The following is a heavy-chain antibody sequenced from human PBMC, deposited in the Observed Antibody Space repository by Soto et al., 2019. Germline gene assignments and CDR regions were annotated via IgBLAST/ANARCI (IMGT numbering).Heavy chain of an antibody. CDR3: ARGVMELMVYARISRYPYFDY. CDR2: ISSSSSTI. D-gene: IGHD2-8*01. Sequence: GGSLRLSCAASGFTFSDYYMSWIRQAPGKGLEWVSYISSSSSTIYYADSVKGRFTISRDNAKNSLYLQMNSLRAEDTAVYYCARGVMELMVYARISRYPYFDYWGQGTLVTVSS. CDR1: GFTFSDYY. J-gene: IGHJ4*02. V-gene: IGHV3-11*01.